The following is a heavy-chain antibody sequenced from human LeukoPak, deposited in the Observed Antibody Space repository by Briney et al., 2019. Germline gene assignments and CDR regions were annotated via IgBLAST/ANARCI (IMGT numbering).Heavy chain of an antibody. CDR3: ARERVVKSYYYYGMDV. CDR1: GYTFTSHY. CDR2: INAGNGNT. Sequence: ASVKVSCKASGYTFTSHYMHWVRQAPGQRLEWMGWINAGNGNTKYSQKFQGRVTITRDTSASTAYMELSSLRSEDTAVYYCARERVVKSYYYYGMDVWGQGTTVTVSS. D-gene: IGHD4-23*01. V-gene: IGHV1-3*01. J-gene: IGHJ6*02.